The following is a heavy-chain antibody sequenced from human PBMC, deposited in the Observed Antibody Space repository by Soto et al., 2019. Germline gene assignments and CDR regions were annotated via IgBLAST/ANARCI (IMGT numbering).Heavy chain of an antibody. Sequence: QVQLQESGPGLVKPSQTLSLTCTVSGGSISSGGYYWSWIRQHPGKGLEWIGYIYYSGSTYYNPSRKSRVTISVDTSKNQFSLKLSTVTAADTAVYYCARDLRIAAAGYYYYYGMDVWGQGTTVTVSS. D-gene: IGHD6-13*01. V-gene: IGHV4-31*03. CDR3: ARDLRIAAAGYYYYYGMDV. CDR2: IYYSGST. J-gene: IGHJ6*02. CDR1: GGSISSGGYY.